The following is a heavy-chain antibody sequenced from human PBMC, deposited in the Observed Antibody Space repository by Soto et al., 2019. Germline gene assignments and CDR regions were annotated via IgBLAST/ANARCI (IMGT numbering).Heavy chain of an antibody. CDR1: GGSFSTNE. D-gene: IGHD3-22*01. J-gene: IGHJ4*02. V-gene: IGHV1-69*13. CDR3: ARARYSSRWGTFDS. Sequence: SVKVSCKAFGGSFSTNEIDWVRQAPGQGLEWMGRIFPNVGTADYAQKFQGRLTIIADESTSTVFMELSRLSSADTAVYFCARARYSSRWGTFDSWGQGTQVTVSS. CDR2: IFPNVGTA.